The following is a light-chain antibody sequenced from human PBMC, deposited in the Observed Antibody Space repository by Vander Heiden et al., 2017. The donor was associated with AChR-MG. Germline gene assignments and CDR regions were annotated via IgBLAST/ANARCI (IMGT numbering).Light chain of an antibody. Sequence: IVLTHYPGHLPLSPGERATLSCGASQSVRSNYLAWYQQKPGLAPRLLIYDASSRATGIPDRFSGSGSGTDFALTISRLEPEDFAVYYCQQYGSSPRTFGQGTKVEIK. CDR1: QSVRSNY. V-gene: IGKV3D-20*01. CDR3: QQYGSSPRT. CDR2: DAS. J-gene: IGKJ1*01.